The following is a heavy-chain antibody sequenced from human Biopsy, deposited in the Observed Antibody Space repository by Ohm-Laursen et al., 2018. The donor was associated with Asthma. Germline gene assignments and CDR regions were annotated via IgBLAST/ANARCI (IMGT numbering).Heavy chain of an antibody. CDR1: GYTLNSAG. Sequence: GSSVKVSCKTSGYTLNSAGITWVRQAPGQGLEWMGWISVYNGNTKVAQKLQDRVTMITDTSTSTASMELRSLRSDDTAVYFCARAVDYSHYYGIDVWGQGTTVTVS. D-gene: IGHD3-10*01. V-gene: IGHV1-18*01. CDR3: ARAVDYSHYYGIDV. J-gene: IGHJ6*02. CDR2: ISVYNGNT.